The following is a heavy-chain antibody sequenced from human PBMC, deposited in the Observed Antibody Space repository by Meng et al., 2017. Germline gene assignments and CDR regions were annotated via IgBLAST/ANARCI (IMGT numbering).Heavy chain of an antibody. CDR1: GYSFTSYW. D-gene: IGHD6-13*01. J-gene: IGHJ4*02. CDR3: ARIQSARGYSSSLSHFDY. CDR2: IYPGDSDT. V-gene: IGHV5-51*01. Sequence: GGSLRLSCKGSGYSFTSYWIGWVRQMPGKGLEWMGIIYPGDSDTRYSPSFQGQVTISADKSISTAYLQWSSLKASDTAMYYCARIQSARGYSSSLSHFDYWGQGTLVTVYS.